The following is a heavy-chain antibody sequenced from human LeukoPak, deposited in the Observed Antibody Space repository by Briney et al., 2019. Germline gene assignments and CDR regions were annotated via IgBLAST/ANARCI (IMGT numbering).Heavy chain of an antibody. D-gene: IGHD6-19*01. Sequence: GGSLRLSCAASGFTFDDYGMTWVRQAPGKGLEWVSGVNWNGGSTGYADSVKGRFTISRDNAKNSLYLRMNSLRAEDTALYYCARDSSGYRSGYYVYAFDIWGQGTMVTVSS. V-gene: IGHV3-20*04. J-gene: IGHJ3*02. CDR2: VNWNGGST. CDR3: ARDSSGYRSGYYVYAFDI. CDR1: GFTFDDYG.